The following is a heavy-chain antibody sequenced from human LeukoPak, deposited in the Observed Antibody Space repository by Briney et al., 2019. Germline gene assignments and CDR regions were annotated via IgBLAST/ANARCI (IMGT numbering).Heavy chain of an antibody. Sequence: SQTLSLTCTVSGGSISSGGYSWSWIRQPPGTGLEWIGYISHSGGTYYNPSLKSRVIISVDRSKNQFSLKLSSVTAADTAVYYCARVGITFGGVIDYYFDYWGQGTLVTVSS. CDR3: ARVGITFGGVIDYYFDY. D-gene: IGHD3-16*02. CDR1: GGSISSGGYS. J-gene: IGHJ4*02. CDR2: ISHSGGT. V-gene: IGHV4-30-2*01.